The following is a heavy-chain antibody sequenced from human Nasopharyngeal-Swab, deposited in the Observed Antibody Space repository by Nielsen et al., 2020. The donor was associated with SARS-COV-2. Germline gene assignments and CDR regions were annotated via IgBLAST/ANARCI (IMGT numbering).Heavy chain of an antibody. V-gene: IGHV1-18*01. Sequence: ASVKVSCKASGYTFTSFGISWVRQAPGQGLEWMGWISSYNGDTHYAHSLQGRITMTTDTSTSTAYLELRSLGSDDTAMYYCATAYGSVSSPEYWGQGTLVTVSS. CDR3: ATAYGSVSSPEY. D-gene: IGHD3-10*01. CDR1: GYTFTSFG. J-gene: IGHJ4*02. CDR2: ISSYNGDT.